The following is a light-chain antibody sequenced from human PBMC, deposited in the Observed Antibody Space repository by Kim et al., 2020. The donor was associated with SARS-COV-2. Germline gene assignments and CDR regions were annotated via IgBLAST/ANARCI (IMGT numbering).Light chain of an antibody. CDR2: SNS. CDR3: GTWDGSLNSRV. Sequence: GQRVSISRSEIGSNIATKNVNWYQQVPGTAPKLLIFSNSQRPSGVPDRFSGSKSGTSASLAISGLQSEDEADYYCGTWDGSLNSRVFGGGTKLTV. J-gene: IGLJ3*02. CDR1: GSNIATKN. V-gene: IGLV1-44*01.